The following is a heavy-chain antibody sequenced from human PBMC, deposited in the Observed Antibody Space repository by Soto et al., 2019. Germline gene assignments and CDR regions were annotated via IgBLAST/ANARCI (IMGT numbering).Heavy chain of an antibody. CDR2: IYYDGST. Sequence: SETLSLTCAVSGGSINSNNYYWAWIRQPPGKGLAWIASIYYDGSTYYNPSLKSRVSISVDTSKNHFSLKLSSATAADTAVYYCAKVVVAATRHTDFDSWGQGTLVTVSS. CDR3: AKVVVAATRHTDFDS. V-gene: IGHV4-39*02. CDR1: GGSINSNNYY. D-gene: IGHD2-15*01. J-gene: IGHJ4*02.